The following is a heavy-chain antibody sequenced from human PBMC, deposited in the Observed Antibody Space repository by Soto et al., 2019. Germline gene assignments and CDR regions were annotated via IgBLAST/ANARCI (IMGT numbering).Heavy chain of an antibody. J-gene: IGHJ4*02. V-gene: IGHV3-30*18. CDR3: ANIAFPNYYGSGSYSDY. D-gene: IGHD3-10*01. CDR1: GFTFSSYG. Sequence: QVQLVESEGGVVQPGRSLRLSCAASGFTFSSYGMHWVRQAPGKGLEGGAVISYDGSNKYYADSVKGLFTISRDNSKNTLYLQMNSLRAEDTAVYYCANIAFPNYYGSGSYSDYWGQGPLVTVSS. CDR2: ISYDGSNK.